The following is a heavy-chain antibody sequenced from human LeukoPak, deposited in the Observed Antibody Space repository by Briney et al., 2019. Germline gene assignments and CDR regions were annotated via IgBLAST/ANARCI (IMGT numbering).Heavy chain of an antibody. D-gene: IGHD6-13*01. J-gene: IGHJ5*02. CDR3: ARLAAAAGTSWFDP. V-gene: IGHV4-59*08. Sequence: SETLSLTCTVSGGSISSYYWSWIRQPPGKGLEWIGYIYYSGSTNYNPFLKSRVTISVDTSKNQFSLKLSSVTAADTAVYYCARLAAAAGTSWFDPWGQGTLVTVSS. CDR2: IYYSGST. CDR1: GGSISSYY.